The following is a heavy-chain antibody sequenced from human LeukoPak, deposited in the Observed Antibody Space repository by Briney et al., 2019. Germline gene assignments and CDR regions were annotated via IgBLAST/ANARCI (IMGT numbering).Heavy chain of an antibody. D-gene: IGHD3-10*01. Sequence: SVKVSCKASGYTFTSYGISWVRQAPGQGLEWMGRIIPIFGTANYAQKFQGRVTITTDESTSTAYMELSSLRSEDTAVYYCARDSGSYAFDIWGQGTMVTVSS. J-gene: IGHJ3*02. CDR3: ARDSGSYAFDI. V-gene: IGHV1-69*05. CDR1: GYTFTSYG. CDR2: IIPIFGTA.